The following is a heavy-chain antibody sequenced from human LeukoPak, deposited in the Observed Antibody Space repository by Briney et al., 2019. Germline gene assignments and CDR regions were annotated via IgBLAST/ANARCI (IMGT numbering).Heavy chain of an antibody. V-gene: IGHV4-34*01. Sequence: SETLSLTCAVYGGSFSGYYWSWIRQPPGKGLEWIGEINHSGSTNYNPSLKSRVTISVDTSKNQFSLKLSSVTAADTAVYYCAKIVATTYYYYGMDVWGQGTTVTVSS. CDR2: INHSGST. D-gene: IGHD5-12*01. CDR3: AKIVATTYYYYGMDV. J-gene: IGHJ6*02. CDR1: GGSFSGYY.